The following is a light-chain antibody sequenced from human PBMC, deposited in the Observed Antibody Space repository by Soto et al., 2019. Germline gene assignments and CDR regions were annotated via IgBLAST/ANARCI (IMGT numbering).Light chain of an antibody. CDR2: AAS. CDR1: QSIDSY. V-gene: IGKV1-39*01. Sequence: DIQMTQSPSSLSASVGDRVTITCRASQSIDSYLNWYQQKPGKAPKLLIYAASSLQSGVPSRFSGSGSGTDFTLTINSPQPEDFATYFCQQSYSTLQLTFGEGTRVEIK. CDR3: QQSYSTLQLT. J-gene: IGKJ4*01.